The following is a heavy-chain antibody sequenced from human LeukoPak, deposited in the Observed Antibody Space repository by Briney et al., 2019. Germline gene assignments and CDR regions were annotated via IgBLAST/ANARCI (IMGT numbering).Heavy chain of an antibody. CDR3: ARGVGEKYGDYLGY. D-gene: IGHD3-10*01. Sequence: GGSLRLSCAASGFTFSSYAMHWVRQAPGKGLEWVAVISYDGSNKYYADSVKGRFTISRDNSKNTLYLQMNSLRAEDTAVYYCARGVGEKYGDYLGYWGQGTLVTVSS. CDR2: ISYDGSNK. V-gene: IGHV3-30-3*01. J-gene: IGHJ4*02. CDR1: GFTFSSYA.